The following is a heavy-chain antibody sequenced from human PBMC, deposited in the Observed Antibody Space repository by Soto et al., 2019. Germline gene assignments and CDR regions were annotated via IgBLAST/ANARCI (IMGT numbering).Heavy chain of an antibody. V-gene: IGHV4-39*01. CDR3: VIVVVVAATKGANWFDP. Sequence: SETLSLTCTVSGGSISSSSYYWGWIRQPPGKGLEWIGSIYYSGSTYYNPSLKSRVTISVDTSKNQFSLKLSSVTAADTAVYYCVIVVVVAATKGANWFDPWGQGTLVTVSS. D-gene: IGHD2-15*01. CDR2: IYYSGST. J-gene: IGHJ5*02. CDR1: GGSISSSSYY.